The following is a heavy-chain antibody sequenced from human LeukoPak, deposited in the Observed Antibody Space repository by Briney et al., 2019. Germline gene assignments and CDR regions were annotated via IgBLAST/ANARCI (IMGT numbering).Heavy chain of an antibody. D-gene: IGHD1-26*01. CDR1: GFTFSNAW. J-gene: IGHJ4*02. Sequence: KPGGSLRLSCAASGFTFSNAWMSWIRQAPGKGLEWVSYISSSSSYTNYADSVKGRFTISRDNAKNSLYLQMNSLRAEDTAVYYCASPPVRRSLVGAEPPAYWGQGTLVTVSS. CDR3: ASPPVRRSLVGAEPPAY. CDR2: ISSSSSYT. V-gene: IGHV3-11*06.